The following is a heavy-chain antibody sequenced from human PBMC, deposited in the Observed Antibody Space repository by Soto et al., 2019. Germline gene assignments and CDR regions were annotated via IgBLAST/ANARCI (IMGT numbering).Heavy chain of an antibody. CDR1: GFTFGGYA. CDR3: TRIGSEEAAAGPGDY. J-gene: IGHJ4*02. Sequence: GGSLRLSCTASGFTFGGYAMSWVRQAPGKGPEWVGFIRSKAYGGTTEYAASVKGRFTISRDDSKSIAYLQMNSLKTEDTAVYYCTRIGSEEAAAGPGDYWGQGTLVTVSS. D-gene: IGHD6-13*01. V-gene: IGHV3-49*04. CDR2: IRSKAYGGTT.